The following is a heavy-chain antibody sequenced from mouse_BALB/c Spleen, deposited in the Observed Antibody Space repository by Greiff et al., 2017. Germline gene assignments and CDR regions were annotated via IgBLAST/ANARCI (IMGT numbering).Heavy chain of an antibody. CDR2: INPGSGGT. V-gene: IGHV1-54*01. Sequence: VQLQQSGAELVRPGTSVKVSCKASGYAFTNYLIEWVKQRPGQGLEWIGVINPGSGGTNYNEKFKGKATLTADKSSSTAYMQLSSLTSDDSAVYFCARDDAMYYWGQGTSVTVSS. J-gene: IGHJ4*01. CDR1: GYAFTNYL. CDR3: ARDDAMYY.